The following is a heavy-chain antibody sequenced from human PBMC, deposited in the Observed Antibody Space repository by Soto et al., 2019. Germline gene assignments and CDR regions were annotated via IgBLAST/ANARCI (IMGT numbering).Heavy chain of an antibody. CDR3: EKVAVHGQRFAY. D-gene: IGHD6-19*01. Sequence: GSLRLSCAASGFTFSSYAMIWVRQAPGKGLEWVSAISGSGGSTYYADSVKGRFTISRDNSKNTLYLQMNSLRAEDTAVYYCEKVAVHGQRFAYCGQGTLVTVSS. J-gene: IGHJ4*01. CDR1: GFTFSSYA. V-gene: IGHV3-23*01. CDR2: ISGSGGST.